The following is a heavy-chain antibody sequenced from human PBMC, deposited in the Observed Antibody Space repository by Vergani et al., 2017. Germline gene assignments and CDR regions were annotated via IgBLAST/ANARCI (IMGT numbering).Heavy chain of an antibody. Sequence: QVQLVQSGAEVKKPGSSVKVSCKASGGTFSSYAISWVRQAPGQGLEWMVRIIPIFGTANSALKFQGRVTITADESTSTASMELSSLRSEHTAVYYCARGGYGAGSYYSPAYYYYGMDVWGQGTTVTVSS. J-gene: IGHJ6*02. CDR2: IIPIFGTA. CDR3: ARGGYGAGSYYSPAYYYYGMDV. V-gene: IGHV1-69*13. D-gene: IGHD3-10*01. CDR1: GGTFSSYA.